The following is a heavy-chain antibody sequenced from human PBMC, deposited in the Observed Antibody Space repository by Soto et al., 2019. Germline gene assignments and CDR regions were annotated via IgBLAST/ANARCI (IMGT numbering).Heavy chain of an antibody. V-gene: IGHV1-18*04. CDR3: GKMARSHYGVDV. Sequence: QVQLVQSGPEIKKPGASVKVSCKASGYIFTNYGINWVRQAPGQGLEWMGWINTYNGDTDYAQNVRGRVTMTTNTSTTTTYMELRSLRSDDTALYYCGKMARSHYGVDVWGQGTTVTVSS. J-gene: IGHJ6*02. CDR1: GYIFTNYG. CDR2: INTYNGDT.